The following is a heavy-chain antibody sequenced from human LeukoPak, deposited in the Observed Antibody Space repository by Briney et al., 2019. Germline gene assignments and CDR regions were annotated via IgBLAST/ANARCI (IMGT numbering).Heavy chain of an antibody. D-gene: IGHD3-10*01. V-gene: IGHV3-20*04. CDR3: ARAQGARLLWFGELSPVLRNWFDP. J-gene: IGHJ5*02. Sequence: PGGSLRLSCAASGFTFDDYGMSWVRQAPGKGLEWVSGINWNGGSTGYADSVKGRFTISRDNAKNSLYLQMNSLRAEDTALYYCARAQGARLLWFGELSPVLRNWFDPWGQGTLVTVSS. CDR1: GFTFDDYG. CDR2: INWNGGST.